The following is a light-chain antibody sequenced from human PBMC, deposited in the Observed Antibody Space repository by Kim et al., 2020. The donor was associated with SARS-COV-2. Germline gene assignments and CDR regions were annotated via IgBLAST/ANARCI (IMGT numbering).Light chain of an antibody. Sequence: DIQMTQSPSTLSASVGDRVTITCRASQSISSWLAWYQQKPGKAPKLLIYKASSLESGVPSRFSGIGSGTEFTLTISSLQPDDFATYYCQQCMSYSLTFGGGTKVDIK. CDR3: QQCMSYSLT. CDR2: KAS. CDR1: QSISSW. J-gene: IGKJ4*01. V-gene: IGKV1-5*03.